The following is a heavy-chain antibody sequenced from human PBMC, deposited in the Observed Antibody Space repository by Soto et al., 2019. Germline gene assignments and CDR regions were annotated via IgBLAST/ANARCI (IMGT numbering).Heavy chain of an antibody. CDR3: ATRPLLPGAP. Sequence: EVQLVESGGGLIQTGGSVRLSCAASGLTFSSNDMNWVRQAPGKGLEWVSLIYSSGSTSYADSVKGRFTISRDNSKNTLYLQMSSLRAEDTAVYYCATRPLLPGAPWGQGTMVTVSS. J-gene: IGHJ3*01. V-gene: IGHV3-53*01. CDR2: IYSSGST. D-gene: IGHD3-22*01. CDR1: GLTFSSND.